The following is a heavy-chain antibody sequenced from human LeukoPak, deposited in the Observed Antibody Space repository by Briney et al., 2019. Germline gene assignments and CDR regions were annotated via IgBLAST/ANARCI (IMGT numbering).Heavy chain of an antibody. J-gene: IGHJ4*02. CDR1: GFTFSSYE. Sequence: GGSLRLSCAASGFTFSSYEMNWVRQAPGKGLEWVSYISSSGSTIYYADSVKGRFTISRDNAKNSLYLQMNSLRAEDTAVYYCARDSSGWYVGLKDEFDYWGQGTLVTVSS. V-gene: IGHV3-48*03. CDR3: ARDSSGWYVGLKDEFDY. D-gene: IGHD6-19*01. CDR2: ISSSGSTI.